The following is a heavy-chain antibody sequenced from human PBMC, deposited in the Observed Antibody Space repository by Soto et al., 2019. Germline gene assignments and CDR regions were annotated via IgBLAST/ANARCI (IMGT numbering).Heavy chain of an antibody. V-gene: IGHV4-39*01. J-gene: IGHJ4*02. D-gene: IGHD6-13*01. CDR3: ARHLAYSSSWYGVLDY. CDR2: IYYSGST. CDR1: GGSISSSSYY. Sequence: PSETLSLTCTVSGGSISSSSYYWGWIRQPPGKGLDLIGSIYYSGSTYYNPSLKSRVTISVDTSKNQFSLKLSSVTAADTAVYYCARHLAYSSSWYGVLDYWGQGTLVT.